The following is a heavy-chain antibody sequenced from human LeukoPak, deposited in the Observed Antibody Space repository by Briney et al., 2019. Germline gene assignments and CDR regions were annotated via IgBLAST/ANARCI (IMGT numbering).Heavy chain of an antibody. J-gene: IGHJ5*02. D-gene: IGHD4-17*01. CDR2: INHSGGST. Sequence: ASVKVSCKASGYTFTSYYMHWVRQAPGQGLEWMGIINHSGGSTSYAQKFQGRVTMTRDTSTSTVYMELSSLRSEDTAVYYCAREMTTVTTRKYNWFDPWGQGTLVTVSS. V-gene: IGHV1-46*01. CDR3: AREMTTVTTRKYNWFDP. CDR1: GYTFTSYY.